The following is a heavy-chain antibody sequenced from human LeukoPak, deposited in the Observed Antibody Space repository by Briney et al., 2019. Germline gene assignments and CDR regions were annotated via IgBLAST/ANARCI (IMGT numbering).Heavy chain of an antibody. D-gene: IGHD6-19*01. V-gene: IGHV3-23*01. CDR1: GFTFSSYA. CDR2: ISGSGGST. Sequence: GGSLRLSCAASGFTFSSYAMSWVRQAPGKGLEWVSAISGSGGSTYYADSVKGRFTISRDNSKNTLYLQMNSLRAEDTAVYYCAKLTGYSSGWSHFDYWGQGTLVTVSS. CDR3: AKLTGYSSGWSHFDY. J-gene: IGHJ4*02.